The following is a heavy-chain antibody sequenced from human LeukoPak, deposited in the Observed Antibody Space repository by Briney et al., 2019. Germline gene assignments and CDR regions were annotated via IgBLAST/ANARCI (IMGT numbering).Heavy chain of an antibody. V-gene: IGHV4-34*01. J-gene: IGHJ4*02. CDR2: INHSGST. CDR1: GGSFSGYY. Sequence: PSETLSLTCAVYGGSFSGYYWSWIRQPPGKGLEWIGEINHSGSTNYNPSLKSRATISVDTSKDQFSLKLSSVTAADTAVYYCASHAAPSWRQLRTGVDYWGQGTLVTVSS. CDR3: ASHAAPSWRQLRTGVDY. D-gene: IGHD1-14*01.